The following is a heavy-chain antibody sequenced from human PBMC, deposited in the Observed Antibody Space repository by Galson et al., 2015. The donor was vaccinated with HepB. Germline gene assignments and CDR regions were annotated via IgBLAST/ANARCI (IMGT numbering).Heavy chain of an antibody. CDR2: ITSDGTIT. CDR3: ARDLGSARERDY. D-gene: IGHD6-19*01. CDR1: GFTFNKYW. V-gene: IGHV3-74*01. Sequence: LRLSCAASGFTFNKYWMHWVRQAPGKGLVWVSRITSDGTITRYADSVKGRFTISRDNAKNMLYLEMNSLRTEDTAIYYCARDLGSARERDYWGQGTLVTVSS. J-gene: IGHJ4*02.